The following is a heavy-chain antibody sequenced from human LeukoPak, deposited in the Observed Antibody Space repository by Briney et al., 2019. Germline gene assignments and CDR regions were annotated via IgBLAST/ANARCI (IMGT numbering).Heavy chain of an antibody. Sequence: PGGSLRLSCAASGFTFSSHGMNWVRQAPGKGLEWVSCISPSGGITYYTDSVKGRFTISRDNSKNTQSLQMNSLRAEDTAVYYCAKDWDSSGWYASPWGQGTLVTVSS. CDR3: AKDWDSSGWYASP. V-gene: IGHV3-23*01. CDR1: GFTFSSHG. CDR2: ISPSGGIT. J-gene: IGHJ4*02. D-gene: IGHD6-19*01.